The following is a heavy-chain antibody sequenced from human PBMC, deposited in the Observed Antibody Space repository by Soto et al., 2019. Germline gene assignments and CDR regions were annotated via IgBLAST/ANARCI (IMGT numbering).Heavy chain of an antibody. Sequence: VGSLRLSCAASGFTFSDYSMSWVRQAPGKGLEWVANIKQDGSEKDYVDSLKGRITISRDNGKNSLSLQMNSLRAEDTAVYYCARVARGNSHFDHWGQGTLVTVSS. CDR1: GFTFSDYS. D-gene: IGHD1-7*01. CDR2: IKQDGSEK. J-gene: IGHJ4*02. V-gene: IGHV3-7*04. CDR3: ARVARGNSHFDH.